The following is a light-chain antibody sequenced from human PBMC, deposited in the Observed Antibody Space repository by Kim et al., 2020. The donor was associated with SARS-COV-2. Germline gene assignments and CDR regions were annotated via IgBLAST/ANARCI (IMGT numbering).Light chain of an antibody. CDR1: PGSGRY. Sequence: DRVTIPWRGSPGSGRYFGWLQQEPGKVPKLLIFCAYGLQPGDPCQFRGSGSGTDFPLNISSLKPEDVATYYCQKENDAPRKFGPGTKVDI. J-gene: IGKJ1*01. CDR3: QKENDAPRK. CDR2: CAY. V-gene: IGKV1-27*01.